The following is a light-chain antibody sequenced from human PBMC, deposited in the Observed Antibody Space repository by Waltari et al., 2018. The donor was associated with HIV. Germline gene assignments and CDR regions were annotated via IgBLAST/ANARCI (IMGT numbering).Light chain of an antibody. CDR3: HMWDTTRVL. J-gene: IGLJ2*01. CDR2: DDS. V-gene: IGLV3-21*02. Sequence: SNSVHWYLQKAGQAPVLVIFDDSDRRSGIPERFSGSKSGNTATLTISRVEAGDEADYYCHMWDTTRVLFGGGTKLTVL. CDR1: SNS.